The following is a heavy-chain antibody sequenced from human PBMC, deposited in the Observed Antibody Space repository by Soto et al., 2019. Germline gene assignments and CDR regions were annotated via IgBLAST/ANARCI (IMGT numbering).Heavy chain of an antibody. CDR1: GGSVYDFY. V-gene: IGHV4-59*02. J-gene: IGHJ4*02. D-gene: IGHD3-10*02. Sequence: QVHLQESGPGRVKPSETLSLTCSVSGGSVYDFYWNWLRQTTGKGLEWIGNIYNNGRTNYNPSLKNRVTISIDTSKNQFSLHLRSVTTADTAMYFCARGHGIYVRFDSWGQGTLVSVSS. CDR2: IYNNGRT. CDR3: ARGHGIYVRFDS.